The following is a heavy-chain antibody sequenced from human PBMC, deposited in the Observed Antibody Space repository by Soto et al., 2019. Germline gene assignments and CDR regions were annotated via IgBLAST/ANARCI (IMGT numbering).Heavy chain of an antibody. CDR2: IIPILGIA. Sequence: QVQLVQSGAEVKKPGSSVKVSCKASGGTFSSYTISWVRQAPGQGLEWMGRIIPILGIANYAQKFQGRVTITADKSTSTAYMELSSLRSEDTAVYYCAAPAYYGSDQDAFDLWGQGTMVTVSS. CDR3: AAPAYYGSDQDAFDL. V-gene: IGHV1-69*02. J-gene: IGHJ3*01. CDR1: GGTFSSYT. D-gene: IGHD3-10*01.